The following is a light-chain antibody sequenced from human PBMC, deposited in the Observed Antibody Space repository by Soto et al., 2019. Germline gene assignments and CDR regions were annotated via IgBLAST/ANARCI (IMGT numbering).Light chain of an antibody. CDR1: QSVSNN. J-gene: IGKJ1*01. V-gene: IGKV3-15*01. CDR3: QRQSNWPRT. Sequence: IVLTHSPVSLSVSPGERATLSCRASQSVSNNLAWYQQKPGQAPRLLIPGASTRATGIPARFSGSGSGTEFTLTISSLQSEDFAIYYCQRQSNWPRTFGQGTKVDIK. CDR2: GAS.